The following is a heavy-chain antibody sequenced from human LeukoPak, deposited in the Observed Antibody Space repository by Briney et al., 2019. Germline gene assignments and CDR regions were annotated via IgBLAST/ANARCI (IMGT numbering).Heavy chain of an antibody. CDR2: VYHSGST. CDR3: ARLAIAVTTYYFDF. CDR1: GGSISSSNW. Sequence: SETLSLTCAVSGGSISSSNWWSWVRQPPGKGLGWIGEVYHSGSTNYNASLESRVTISIDKSKNQFSLKLSSVTAADTAVYYCARLAIAVTTYYFDFWGQGTLVTVSS. J-gene: IGHJ4*02. D-gene: IGHD6-19*01. V-gene: IGHV4-4*02.